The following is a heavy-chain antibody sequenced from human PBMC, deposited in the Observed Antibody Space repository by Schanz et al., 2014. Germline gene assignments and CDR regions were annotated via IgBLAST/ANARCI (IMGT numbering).Heavy chain of an antibody. CDR3: ARAHGNNWYGKGLDY. CDR2: IWSDGSTK. Sequence: QVQMVESGGGVVQPGRSLRLSCAASGFAFSVYGMHWVRQAPGKGPDWVAVIWSDGSTKYYADSVKGRFTISRDNSKNTLYLQMNSLRADDTAVYFCARAHGNNWYGKGLDYWGQGTQVTVSS. J-gene: IGHJ4*02. V-gene: IGHV3-33*01. D-gene: IGHD1-1*01. CDR1: GFAFSVYG.